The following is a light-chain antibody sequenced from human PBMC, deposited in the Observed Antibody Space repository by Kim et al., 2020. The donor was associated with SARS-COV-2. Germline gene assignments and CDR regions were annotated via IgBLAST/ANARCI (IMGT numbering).Light chain of an antibody. Sequence: ASVGDRVTITFRASEDINNYLAWYQQKSGKAPELLIYTASTLQSGVPSRFSGSGSGTDFTLTVSSLQPEDFATYYCQHLNAFPPTFGQGTKLEI. V-gene: IGKV1-9*01. CDR3: QHLNAFPPT. CDR1: EDINNY. CDR2: TAS. J-gene: IGKJ2*01.